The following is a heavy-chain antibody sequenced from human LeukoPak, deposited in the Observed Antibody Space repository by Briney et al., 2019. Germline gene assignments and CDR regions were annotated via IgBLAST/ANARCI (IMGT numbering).Heavy chain of an antibody. CDR3: ARAAPLRYFDWLLQHNWFDP. CDR2: MNPNSGGT. CDR1: GYTFTGHY. J-gene: IGHJ5*02. Sequence: ASVKVSCKASGYTFTGHYMHWVRQAPGQGPEWMGWMNPNSGGTYYAQKFQGRVTMTTDTSTSTAYMELRSLRSDDTAVYYCARAAPLRYFDWLLQHNWFDPWGQGTLVTVSS. V-gene: IGHV1-2*02. D-gene: IGHD3-9*01.